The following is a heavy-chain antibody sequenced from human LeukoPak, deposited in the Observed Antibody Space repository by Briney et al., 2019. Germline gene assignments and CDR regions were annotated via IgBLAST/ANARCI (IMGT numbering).Heavy chain of an antibody. CDR3: AKRPAAVRGVIPYVDY. Sequence: PGGSLRLSCAASGFRFRSSSMSWVRQVPGKGLEWVSTISASAGNIYYADSVKGRFTISRDNSKNTLFLQMNSLRAEDTAIYYRAKRPAAVRGVIPYVDYWGQGTLVTVSS. CDR1: GFRFRSSS. CDR2: ISASAGNI. D-gene: IGHD3-10*02. J-gene: IGHJ4*02. V-gene: IGHV3-23*01.